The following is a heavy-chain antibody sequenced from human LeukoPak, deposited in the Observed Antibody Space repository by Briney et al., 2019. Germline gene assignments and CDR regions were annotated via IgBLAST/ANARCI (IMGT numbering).Heavy chain of an antibody. V-gene: IGHV3-30*01. CDR3: ARDSTYYYGSGSSGPHYFDY. J-gene: IGHJ4*02. D-gene: IGHD3-10*01. CDR1: GFTFSSYA. Sequence: PGGSLILSCAASGFTFSSYAMHWVRQAPGKGLEWVAVISYDGGNTYYADSVKGRFTISRDNSKNTLYLQLNSLRAEDTAVYYCARDSTYYYGSGSSGPHYFDYWGQGTLVTVSS. CDR2: ISYDGGNT.